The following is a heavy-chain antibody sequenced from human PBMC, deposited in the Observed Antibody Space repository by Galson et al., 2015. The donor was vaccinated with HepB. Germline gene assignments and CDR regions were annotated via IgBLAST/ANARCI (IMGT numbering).Heavy chain of an antibody. CDR3: ARHRSGPRSFDY. CDR1: GFTFSSYA. CDR2: ISGSGGST. V-gene: IGHV3-23*01. D-gene: IGHD6-19*01. J-gene: IGHJ4*02. Sequence: SLRLSCAASGFTFSSYAMSWVRQAPGKGLEWVSAISGSGGSTYYADSVKGRFTISRDNSKNTLYLQMNSLRAEDTAVYYCARHRSGPRSFDYWGQGTLVTVSS.